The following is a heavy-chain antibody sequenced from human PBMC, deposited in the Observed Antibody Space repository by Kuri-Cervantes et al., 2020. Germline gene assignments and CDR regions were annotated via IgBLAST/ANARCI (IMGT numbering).Heavy chain of an antibody. CDR1: GFTFSNAW. CDR3: TSGYGDFDY. CDR2: IKSKTDGGTT. Sequence: GESLKISCAASGFTFSNAWMSWVRQAPGKGLEWVGRIKSKTDGGTTDYAAPVKGRFTISRDDSKNTLYLQMNSLKTEDTAAYYCTSGYGDFDYWGQGTLVTVSS. V-gene: IGHV3-15*01. J-gene: IGHJ4*02. D-gene: IGHD5-12*01.